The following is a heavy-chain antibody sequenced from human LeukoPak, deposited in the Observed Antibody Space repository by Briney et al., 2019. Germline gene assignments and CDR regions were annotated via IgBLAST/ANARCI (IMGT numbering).Heavy chain of an antibody. CDR2: ISDSGSST. J-gene: IGHJ6*04. CDR1: EFTFSSYA. CDR3: AELGITMIGGV. V-gene: IGHV3-23*01. Sequence: PGGSLRLSCAASEFTFSSYAMSWVRQAPGKGLEWVSAISDSGSSTYYAESVKGRFTISRDNAKNSLYLQMNSLRAEDTAVYYCAELGITMIGGVWGKGTTVTISS. D-gene: IGHD3-10*02.